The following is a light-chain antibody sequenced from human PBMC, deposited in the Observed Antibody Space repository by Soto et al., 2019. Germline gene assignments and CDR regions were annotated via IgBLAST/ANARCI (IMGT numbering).Light chain of an antibody. CDR3: QTWVTGPTWV. Sequence: QLVLTQSPSASASLGASVKLTCTLSSGHSTYAIAWHQQQPEKGPRYLMKLNSDGSHSKGDGIPDRFSGSSSGAERYLSISSLQSEDEEYYYCQTWVTGPTWVFGGGTELTVL. CDR2: LNSDGSH. V-gene: IGLV4-69*01. J-gene: IGLJ3*02. CDR1: SGHSTYA.